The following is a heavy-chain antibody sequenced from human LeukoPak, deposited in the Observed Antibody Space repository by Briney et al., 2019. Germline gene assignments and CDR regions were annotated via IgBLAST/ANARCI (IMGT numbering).Heavy chain of an antibody. J-gene: IGHJ4*02. CDR2: ISGSGGTT. V-gene: IGHV3-23*01. CDR3: ARDTWDTAMIQGDY. CDR1: GFTFSSYA. D-gene: IGHD5-18*01. Sequence: GGSLRLSCAASGFTFSSYAMTWVRQAPGKGLEWVSAISGSGGTTYYADSVKGRFTISRDNAKNSLYLQMNSLRAEDTAVYYCARDTWDTAMIQGDYWGQGTLVTVSS.